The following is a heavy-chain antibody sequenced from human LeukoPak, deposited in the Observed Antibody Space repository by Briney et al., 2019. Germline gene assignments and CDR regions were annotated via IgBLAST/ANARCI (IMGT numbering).Heavy chain of an antibody. Sequence: ASVKVSCKASGYTFTSYGISWVRQAPGQGLEWMGWISAYNGNTNYAQKLQGRVTMTTDTSTSTAYMELRSLGSDDTAVYYCAREGDTAMGVVYYFDYWGQGTLVTVSS. CDR3: AREGDTAMGVVYYFDY. D-gene: IGHD5-18*01. CDR2: ISAYNGNT. V-gene: IGHV1-18*01. CDR1: GYTFTSYG. J-gene: IGHJ4*02.